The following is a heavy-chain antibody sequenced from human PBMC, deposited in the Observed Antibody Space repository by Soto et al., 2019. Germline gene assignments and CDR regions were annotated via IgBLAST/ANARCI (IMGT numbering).Heavy chain of an antibody. V-gene: IGHV3-23*01. CDR2: ISGSGGST. CDR3: AKEHVLRYFDGC. J-gene: IGHJ4*02. CDR1: GFTFSSYA. Sequence: EVQLSESGGGLVQPGGSLRLSCAASGFTFSSYAMSWVRQAPGKGLEWVSAISGSGGSTYYADSVKGRVTISRDNSKNTLDVQMDSLRAEDTVVYYCAKEHVLRYFDGCWGQGTMVTVSS. D-gene: IGHD3-9*01.